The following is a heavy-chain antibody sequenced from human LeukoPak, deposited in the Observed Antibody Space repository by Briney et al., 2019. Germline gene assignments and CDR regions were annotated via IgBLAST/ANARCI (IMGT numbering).Heavy chain of an antibody. J-gene: IGHJ3*02. CDR3: AKDQGVVGARDDAFDI. CDR2: ISYDGSNK. V-gene: IGHV3-30*04. D-gene: IGHD1-26*01. CDR1: GFTFSSYA. Sequence: GGSLRLSCAASGFTFSSYAMHWVRQAPGKGLEWVAVISYDGSNKYYADSVKGRFTISRDNSKNTLYLQMNSLRAEDTAVYYCAKDQGVVGARDDAFDIWGQGTMVTVSS.